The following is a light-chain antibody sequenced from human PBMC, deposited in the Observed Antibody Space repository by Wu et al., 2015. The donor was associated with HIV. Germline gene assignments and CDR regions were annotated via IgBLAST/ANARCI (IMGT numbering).Light chain of an antibody. CDR2: AAS. V-gene: IGKV1-39*01. CDR1: QSISSY. Sequence: DIQMTQSPSSLSASVGDRVTITCRASQSISSYLNWYQQKPGKAPKLLIYAASSLQSGVPSRFSGSGSGTDFTLTISSLQPDDFATYYCQQYNTYPWTFGQGTKVKSN. J-gene: IGKJ1*01. CDR3: QQYNTYPWT.